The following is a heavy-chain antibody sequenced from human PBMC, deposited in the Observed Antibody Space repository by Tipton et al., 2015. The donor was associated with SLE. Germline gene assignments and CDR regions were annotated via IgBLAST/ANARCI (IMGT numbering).Heavy chain of an antibody. V-gene: IGHV4-34*01. CDR1: GGSFGGYY. J-gene: IGHJ3*02. D-gene: IGHD3-16*02. CDR3: AQAHLWGSYRYASDI. Sequence: TLSLTCSIYGGSFGGYYWSWIRQPPGKGLEWIGEINHGGSTNYNPSLKSRVTISVDTSKNQFSLKLSSVTAADTAVYYCAQAHLWGSYRYASDIWGQGTMDTVSS. CDR2: INHGGST.